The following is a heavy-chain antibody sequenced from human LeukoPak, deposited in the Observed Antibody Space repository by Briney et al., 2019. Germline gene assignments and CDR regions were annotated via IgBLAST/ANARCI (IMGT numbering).Heavy chain of an antibody. CDR1: GGSISSGSYY. Sequence: PSETLSLTCTVSGGSISSGSYYWSWIRQPAGKGLEWIGRIYTSGSTNYNPSLKSRVTISVDTSKNQFSLKLSSVTAADTAVYYCARDGYDYVWGSYRYDDYWGQGTLVTVSS. CDR2: IYTSGST. D-gene: IGHD3-16*02. CDR3: ARDGYDYVWGSYRYDDY. J-gene: IGHJ4*02. V-gene: IGHV4-61*02.